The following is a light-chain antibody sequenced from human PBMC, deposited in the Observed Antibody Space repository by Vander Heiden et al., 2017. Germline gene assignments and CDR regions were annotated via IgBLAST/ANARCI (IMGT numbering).Light chain of an antibody. CDR1: CSNIGNNY. J-gene: IGLJ2*01. V-gene: IGLV1-51*01. Sequence: QSVLTQPPSVSAAPGQKVTISCSGSCSNIGNNYVSWYQQLPGTAPKLLIYDNNKRPSGIPDRFSGSKSGTSATLGITGLQTGDEADYYCGTWDSSLSAGDVVFGGGTKLTVL. CDR3: GTWDSSLSAGDVV. CDR2: DNN.